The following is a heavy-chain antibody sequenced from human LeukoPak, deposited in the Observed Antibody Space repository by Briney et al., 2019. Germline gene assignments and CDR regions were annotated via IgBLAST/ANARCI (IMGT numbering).Heavy chain of an antibody. Sequence: SETLSLTCAVYGGSFSGYYWSWIRQPPGKGLEWIGEINHSGSTNYNPSLKSRVTISVDTSKNQFSLKLSSVTAADTAVYYCARDPDYYDSSGYYYISDYWGQGTLVTVSS. CDR2: INHSGST. D-gene: IGHD3-22*01. J-gene: IGHJ4*02. V-gene: IGHV4-34*01. CDR1: GGSFSGYY. CDR3: ARDPDYYDSSGYYYISDY.